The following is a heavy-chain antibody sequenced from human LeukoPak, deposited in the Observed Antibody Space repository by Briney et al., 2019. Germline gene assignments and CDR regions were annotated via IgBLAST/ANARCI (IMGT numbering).Heavy chain of an antibody. Sequence: GGSLRLSCAASGFTFSSYAMSWVRQAPGKGLEWVSAISGSGGSTYYADSVKGRFTISRDNSKNALYLQMNSLRAEDTAVYYCAKDQAYDILADDAFDIWGQGTMVTVSS. CDR3: AKDQAYDILADDAFDI. CDR2: ISGSGGST. V-gene: IGHV3-23*01. D-gene: IGHD3-9*01. CDR1: GFTFSSYA. J-gene: IGHJ3*02.